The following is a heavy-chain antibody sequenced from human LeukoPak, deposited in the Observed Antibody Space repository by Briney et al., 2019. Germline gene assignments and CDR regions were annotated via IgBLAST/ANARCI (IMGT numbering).Heavy chain of an antibody. CDR3: ARGLITFGGVIVTCFDY. D-gene: IGHD3-16*02. J-gene: IGHJ4*02. V-gene: IGHV4-34*01. CDR1: GGSFSGYY. CDR2: INHSGST. Sequence: SETLSLTCAVYGGSFSGYYWSWIRQPPGKGLEWIGEINHSGSTNYNPSLKSRVTISVDTSKNQFSLKLSSVTAVDTAVYYCARGLITFGGVIVTCFDYWGQGTLVTVSS.